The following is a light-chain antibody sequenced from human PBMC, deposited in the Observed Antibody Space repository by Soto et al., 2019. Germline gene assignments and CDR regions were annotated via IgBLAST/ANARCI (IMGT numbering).Light chain of an antibody. V-gene: IGLV2-14*01. Sequence: QSALTQPASVSGSPGQSITISCTGSSSDIGAFNYVAWYQQHPGKAPKLIIHGVTNRPSGVSSRFSGSKSDYTASLTISGLQAEDEADYYCSSYTTAFFYVFGPGTKLTVL. J-gene: IGLJ1*01. CDR1: SSDIGAFNY. CDR3: SSYTTAFFYV. CDR2: GVT.